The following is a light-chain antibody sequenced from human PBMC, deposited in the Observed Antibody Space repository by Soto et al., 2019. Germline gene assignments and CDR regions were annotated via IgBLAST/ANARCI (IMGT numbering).Light chain of an antibody. V-gene: IGKV1D-12*01. CDR2: AAS. J-gene: IGKJ1*01. CDR1: QGISSW. CDR3: QQANSFPRT. Sequence: DILMTQSPSSVSASVGGRVIITCRASQGISSWLAWYQQKSGQAPKLLISAASTLQSGVPSRFSGSGSGTDFTLTINSLQPEDSATYYCQQANSFPRTFGQGTKVDIK.